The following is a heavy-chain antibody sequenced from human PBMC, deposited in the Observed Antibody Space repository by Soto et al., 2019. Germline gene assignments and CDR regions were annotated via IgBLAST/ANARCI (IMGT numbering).Heavy chain of an antibody. CDR2: ISAYNGNT. Sequence: ASVKVSCKASGYTFTSYGISWVRQAPGQGLEWMGWISAYNGNTNYAQKLQGRVTMTTDTSTSTAYMELRSLRSDDTAVYYCARAYCGGDCYPPAGWFDPWGQGTLVTVSS. V-gene: IGHV1-18*01. CDR3: ARAYCGGDCYPPAGWFDP. J-gene: IGHJ5*02. CDR1: GYTFTSYG. D-gene: IGHD2-21*02.